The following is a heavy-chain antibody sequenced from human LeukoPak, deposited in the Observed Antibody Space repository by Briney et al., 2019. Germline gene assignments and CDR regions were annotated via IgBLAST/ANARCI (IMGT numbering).Heavy chain of an antibody. J-gene: IGHJ5*02. D-gene: IGHD6-19*01. Sequence: GGSLRLSCAASGFTFSNYDMSWVRQAPGKGLEWVSSISGSGGSTYYADSVKGRFTISRDNSKNTLYLQMTNLRAADTAVYYCAKDLSRAVAADWFDPWDQGSLVTVSS. CDR1: GFTFSNYD. CDR3: AKDLSRAVAADWFDP. CDR2: ISGSGGST. V-gene: IGHV3-23*01.